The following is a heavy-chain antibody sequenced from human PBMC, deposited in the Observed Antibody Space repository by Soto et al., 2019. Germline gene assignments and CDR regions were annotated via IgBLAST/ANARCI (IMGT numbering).Heavy chain of an antibody. CDR2: TAPMFKQT. J-gene: IGHJ5*02. CDR1: GITVGSFI. CDR3: TTLGP. D-gene: IGHD3-3*01. V-gene: IGHV1-69*02. Sequence: QAQLVQSGAVVKKPGSSVVVSCKASGITVGSFIISWVRQAPGQGREWMGKTAPMFKQTFYARRFEGRVTITADTSANTVYMELTDLRFEDTAVYYCTTLGPWGQGTQVTVS.